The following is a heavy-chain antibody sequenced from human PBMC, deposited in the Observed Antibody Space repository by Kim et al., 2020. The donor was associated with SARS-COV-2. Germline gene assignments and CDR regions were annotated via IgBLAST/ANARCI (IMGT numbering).Heavy chain of an antibody. CDR3: ARVIRRITMVRGVNRKINYFDY. Sequence: SETLSLTCTVSGGSISSGGYYWSWIRQHPGKGLEWIGYIYYSGSTYYNPSLKSRVTISVDTSKNQFSLKLSSVTAADTAVYYCARVIRRITMVRGVNRKINYFDYWGQGTLVTVSS. CDR2: IYYSGST. CDR1: GGSISSGGYY. D-gene: IGHD3-10*01. J-gene: IGHJ4*02. V-gene: IGHV4-31*03.